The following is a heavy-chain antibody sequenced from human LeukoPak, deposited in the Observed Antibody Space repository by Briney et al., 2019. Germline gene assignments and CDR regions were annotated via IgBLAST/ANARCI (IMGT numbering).Heavy chain of an antibody. J-gene: IGHJ5*02. V-gene: IGHV4-38-2*02. CDR3: ARNFIVATSNWFDP. D-gene: IGHD5-12*01. Sequence: PSEALSLTCIVSGYSISSDYFWGLVRQPPGKGLEWIGSIFHSGSVYYNPSLKSRVTISVDTSKNQFSLKLSSVTAADTAVYYCARNFIVATSNWFDPWGQGTLVTVSS. CDR2: IFHSGSV. CDR1: GYSISSDYF.